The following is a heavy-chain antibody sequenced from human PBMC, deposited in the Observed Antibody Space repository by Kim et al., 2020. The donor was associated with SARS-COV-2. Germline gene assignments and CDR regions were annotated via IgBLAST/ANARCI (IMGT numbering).Heavy chain of an antibody. V-gene: IGHV5-51*01. CDR2: IYPGDSDT. Sequence: GEFLKLACKGSGYSFTNYLIGWVRQMPGKGTEWMGIIYPGDSDTRYSPSFQGQVTISADKSISTAYLQWCSLKASDTAMYYCARHGEMATIGIDYWGQGTLVTVSS. J-gene: IGHJ4*02. D-gene: IGHD5-12*01. CDR1: GYSFTNYL. CDR3: ARHGEMATIGIDY.